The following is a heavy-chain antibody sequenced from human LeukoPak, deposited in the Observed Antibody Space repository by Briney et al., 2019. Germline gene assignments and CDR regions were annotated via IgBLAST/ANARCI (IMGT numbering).Heavy chain of an antibody. V-gene: IGHV3-30*18. Sequence: PGGSLRLSCAASGFTFSSHGIHWVRQAPGKGLEWVAVISYDENNKYYADSVKGRFTISRDNSKNTLYVQVNSLGTEDTAAYYCAKGSYYDSSGSFYFDYWGQGTLVTVSS. J-gene: IGHJ4*02. D-gene: IGHD3-22*01. CDR1: GFTFSSHG. CDR3: AKGSYYDSSGSFYFDY. CDR2: ISYDENNK.